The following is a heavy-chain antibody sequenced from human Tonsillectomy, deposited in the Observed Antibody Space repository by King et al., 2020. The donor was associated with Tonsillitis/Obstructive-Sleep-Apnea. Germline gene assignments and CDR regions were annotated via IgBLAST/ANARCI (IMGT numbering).Heavy chain of an antibody. D-gene: IGHD2-2*01. CDR1: GFTVSSNY. V-gene: IGHV3-53*01. CDR2: IYSGGGT. CDR3: ARDRCSSPSCYGALDY. Sequence: VQLVESGGGLIQPGGSLRLSCAASGFTVSSNYMSWVRQAQGKGLEWVSVIYSGGGTYYADSVKGRFTISRDNSKNTLYLQMNSLRAEDTAVYYCARDRCSSPSCYGALDYWGQGTLVTVSS. J-gene: IGHJ4*02.